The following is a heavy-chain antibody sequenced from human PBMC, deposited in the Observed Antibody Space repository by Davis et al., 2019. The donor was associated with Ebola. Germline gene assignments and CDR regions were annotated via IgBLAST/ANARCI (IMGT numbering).Heavy chain of an antibody. J-gene: IGHJ4*02. Sequence: PGGSLRLSCAASGFTFSSFWMSWVRQAPGKGLEWVANIKQDGSEKYYVDSVKGRFIISRDNAKNSLYLQMNSLRADDTAVYYCAREIRGAAGFDYWGQGTLVTVSS. CDR3: AREIRGAAGFDY. V-gene: IGHV3-7*03. CDR2: IKQDGSEK. D-gene: IGHD6-25*01. CDR1: GFTFSSFW.